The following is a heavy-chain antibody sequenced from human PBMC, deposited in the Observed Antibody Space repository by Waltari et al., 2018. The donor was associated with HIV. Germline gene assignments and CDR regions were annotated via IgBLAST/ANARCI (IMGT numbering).Heavy chain of an antibody. CDR2: IIPIFGTA. V-gene: IGHV1-69*12. CDR1: GGTFSRSA. D-gene: IGHD3-22*01. CDR3: ARPYYYDSSGYYFDY. J-gene: IGHJ4*02. Sequence: QVQLVQSGAEVKTPGSSVKVSCKASGGTFSRSAISWVRPAPGQGLEWMGGIIPIFGTANYAQKFQGRVTITADESTSTAYMELSSLRSEDTAVYYCARPYYYDSSGYYFDYWGQGTLVTVSS.